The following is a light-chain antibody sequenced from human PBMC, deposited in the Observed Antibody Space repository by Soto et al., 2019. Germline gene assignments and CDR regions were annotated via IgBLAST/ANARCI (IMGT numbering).Light chain of an antibody. J-gene: IGKJ1*01. Sequence: ESVLTQSPGTLSLSPGERASVSCRASQSVSSNFVAWYQEKPGQAPRLLIYGASNRATGIPDRFSGSGSGTDFTLTISRLEPEDFAVYYCQQYGSSGTFGQGTKVDIK. V-gene: IGKV3-20*01. CDR3: QQYGSSGT. CDR1: QSVSSNF. CDR2: GAS.